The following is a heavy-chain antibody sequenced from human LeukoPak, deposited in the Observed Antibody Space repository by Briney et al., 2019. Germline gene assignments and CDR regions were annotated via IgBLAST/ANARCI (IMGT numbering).Heavy chain of an antibody. J-gene: IGHJ4*02. CDR1: GFTFSSYG. CDR2: IWYDGSNK. CDR3: ANPEWGTYLVGFDY. D-gene: IGHD1-26*01. Sequence: GGSLRLSCAASGFTFSSYGMHWVRQAPGKGLEWVAVIWYDGSNKYYADSVKGRFTISRDNSKNTLYLQMNSLRAEDTAVYYCANPEWGTYLVGFDYWGQGTLVTVSS. V-gene: IGHV3-33*06.